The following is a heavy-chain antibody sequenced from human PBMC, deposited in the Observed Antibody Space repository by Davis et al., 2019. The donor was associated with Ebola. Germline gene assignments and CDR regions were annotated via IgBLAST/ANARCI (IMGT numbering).Heavy chain of an antibody. CDR2: IYYSGST. Sequence: MPSETLSLTCFVSGGSVGSRDNSYWSWIRQSPGKGPEWIALIYYSGSTKYNPSLKSRVTISVDTSKNQFSLKLSSVTAADTAVYYCARLLYDFWSGYSDYWGQGTLVTVSS. D-gene: IGHD3-3*01. J-gene: IGHJ4*02. CDR3: ARLLYDFWSGYSDY. CDR1: GGSVGSRDNSY. V-gene: IGHV4-61*01.